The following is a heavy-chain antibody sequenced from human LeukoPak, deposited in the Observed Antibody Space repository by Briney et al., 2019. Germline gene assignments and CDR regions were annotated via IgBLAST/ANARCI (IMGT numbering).Heavy chain of an antibody. CDR1: GFTFSSYW. Sequence: AGGSLRLSCAASGFTFSSYWMSWVRQAPGKGLEWVANIRQDGSEKYYVDSVKGRFTISRDNAKNSLYLQMNSLRAEDTAVYYCARVVSGSYWDYWGQGTLVTVSS. CDR3: ARVVSGSYWDY. J-gene: IGHJ4*02. V-gene: IGHV3-7*01. D-gene: IGHD1-26*01. CDR2: IRQDGSEK.